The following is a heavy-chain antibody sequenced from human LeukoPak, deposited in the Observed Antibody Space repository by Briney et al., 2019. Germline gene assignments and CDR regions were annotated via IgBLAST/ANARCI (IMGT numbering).Heavy chain of an antibody. CDR1: GYSFTSYW. V-gene: IGHV5-51*01. CDR2: IYPGDSDT. J-gene: IGHJ3*02. CDR3: ARTAPTMVRGVTYDAFDI. D-gene: IGHD3-10*01. Sequence: GESLKISCKGSGYSFTSYWIGWVRQMPGEGLEWMGIIYPGDSDTRYSPSFQGQVTISADKSISTAYLQWSSLKASDTAMYYCARTAPTMVRGVTYDAFDIWGQGTMVTVSS.